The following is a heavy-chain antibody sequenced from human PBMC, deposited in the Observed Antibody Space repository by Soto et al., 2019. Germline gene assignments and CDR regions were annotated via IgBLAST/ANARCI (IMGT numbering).Heavy chain of an antibody. CDR3: ARTYDDSGPNSGGYGFDI. CDR1: AGAASTSY. Sequence: SETLSVTCTVSAGAASTSYSSWIRQPPGKGLEWIAYIYYSGSTSYNPSLKSRVTISLDASKNQFSLKLRSVTAADTAVYYCARTYDDSGPNSGGYGFDIWGPGTMVT. CDR2: IYYSGST. D-gene: IGHD3-22*01. V-gene: IGHV4-59*02. J-gene: IGHJ3*02.